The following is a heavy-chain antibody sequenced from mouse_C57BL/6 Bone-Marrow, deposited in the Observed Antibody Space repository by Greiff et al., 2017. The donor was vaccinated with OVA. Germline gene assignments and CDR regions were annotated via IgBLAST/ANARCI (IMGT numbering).Heavy chain of an antibody. D-gene: IGHD1-1*01. CDR2: IDPETGGT. CDR3: TRRGVVDYFDY. V-gene: IGHV1-15*01. J-gene: IGHJ2*01. Sequence: QVQLQQSGAELVRPGASVTLSCKASGYTFTDYEMHWVKQTPVHGLEWIGAIDPETGGTAYNQKFKGKAILTADKSSSTAYMELRSLTSEDSAVYYCTRRGVVDYFDYWGQGTTLTVSS. CDR1: GYTFTDYE.